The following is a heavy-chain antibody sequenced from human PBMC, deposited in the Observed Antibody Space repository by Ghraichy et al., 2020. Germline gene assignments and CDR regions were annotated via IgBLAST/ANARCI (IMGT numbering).Heavy chain of an antibody. CDR1: GFTFSGFE. D-gene: IGHD3-3*01. J-gene: IGHJ4*02. CDR3: ARESSSAYNYLDY. CDR2: SSSSGTTI. V-gene: IGHV3-48*03. Sequence: GESLNISCAASGFTFSGFEMNWVRQAPGKGLEWVSYSSSSGTTIYYADTVKGRFTISRDNTKNILYLQMNSLGVEDTAVYYCARESSSAYNYLDYWGQGTPVTVSS.